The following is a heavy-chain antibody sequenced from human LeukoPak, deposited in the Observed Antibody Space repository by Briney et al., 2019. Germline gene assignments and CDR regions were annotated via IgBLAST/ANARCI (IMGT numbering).Heavy chain of an antibody. D-gene: IGHD3-22*01. CDR3: ARQYDYYDSSGYPHPNWFDP. CDR1: GGSISSSSYY. V-gene: IGHV4-39*01. J-gene: IGHJ5*02. CDR2: IYYSGST. Sequence: PSETLSLTCTVSGGSISSSSYYWGWIRQPPGKGLEWIGSIYYSGSTYYNPSLKSRVTISVDTSKNQFSLKLSSVTAADTAVYYCARQYDYYDSSGYPHPNWFDPWGQGTLVTVSS.